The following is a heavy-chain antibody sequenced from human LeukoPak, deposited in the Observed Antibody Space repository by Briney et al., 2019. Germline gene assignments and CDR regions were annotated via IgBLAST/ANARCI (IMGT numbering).Heavy chain of an antibody. D-gene: IGHD6-13*01. J-gene: IGHJ4*02. CDR1: GLTFSSSS. CDR2: ISPASGDI. Sequence: GGSLRLSCAASGLTFSSSSMNWVRQAPGKGLEWVSSISPASGDIYYADSVKGRFTISRDNAKNSLYLQMNSLRAEDTAVYYCARSLISSWHYFDYWGQGTLVTVSS. V-gene: IGHV3-21*01. CDR3: ARSLISSWHYFDY.